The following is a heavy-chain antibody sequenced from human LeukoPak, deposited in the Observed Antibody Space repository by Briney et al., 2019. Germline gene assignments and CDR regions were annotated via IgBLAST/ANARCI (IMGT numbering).Heavy chain of an antibody. J-gene: IGHJ4*02. CDR1: GGSISSYY. CDR2: IYYSGST. CDR3: ARTTSTYYYDSDSYDQRHHFDY. Sequence: SETLSLTCTVSGGSISSYYWSWIRQPPGKGLEWIGYIYYSGSTNYNPSLKSRVTISVDTSKHQFSLKLSSVTAADTAVYYCARTTSTYYYDSDSYDQRHHFDYWGQGTLVTVSS. D-gene: IGHD3-22*01. V-gene: IGHV4-59*12.